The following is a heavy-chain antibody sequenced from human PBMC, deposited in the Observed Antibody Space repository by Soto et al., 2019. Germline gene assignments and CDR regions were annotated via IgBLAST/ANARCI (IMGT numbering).Heavy chain of an antibody. J-gene: IGHJ4*02. CDR3: ASREVDYDYVWGSYPADY. CDR1: GFTFSSYA. CDR2: ISGSGGST. D-gene: IGHD3-16*02. Sequence: GGSLRLSCAASGFTFSSYAMSWVRQAPGKGLEWVSAISGSGGSTYYADSVKGRFTISRDNSKNTLYLQMNSLRAEDTAVYYCASREVDYDYVWGSYPADYWGQGTLVTVSS. V-gene: IGHV3-23*01.